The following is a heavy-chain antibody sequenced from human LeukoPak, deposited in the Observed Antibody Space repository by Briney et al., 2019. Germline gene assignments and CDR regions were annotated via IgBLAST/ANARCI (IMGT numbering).Heavy chain of an antibody. D-gene: IGHD6-19*01. J-gene: IGHJ5*02. CDR1: GFTFNEYG. CDR2: ISHDGSKA. V-gene: IGHV3-30*03. Sequence: GGSLRLSCAVSGFTFNEYGMPWVRQAPGKGLEWVAAISHDGSKAYSGDSVKGRYTISRDNSKNTLFLEMNSLRPEDTAMYAKDAGQWQNWNWFAPSGQGTLVIVSS. CDR3: DAGQWQNWNWFAP.